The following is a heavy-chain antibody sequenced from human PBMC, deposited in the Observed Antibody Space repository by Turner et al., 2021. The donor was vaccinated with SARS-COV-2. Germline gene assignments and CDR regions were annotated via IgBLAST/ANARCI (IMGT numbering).Heavy chain of an antibody. J-gene: IGHJ6*02. CDR1: GFTVSSNY. CDR3: ARDLVSNGMDV. V-gene: IGHV3-53*04. Sequence: EVQLVESGGGLVQPGGSLRLSCAASGFTVSSNYMIWVRQAPGKGLEWVSVIDSGGSTFYADSVKGRFTISRHNSKNTLYLQMNSLRAEDTAVYYCARDLVSNGMDVWGQGTTVTVSS. D-gene: IGHD3-16*01. CDR2: IDSGGST.